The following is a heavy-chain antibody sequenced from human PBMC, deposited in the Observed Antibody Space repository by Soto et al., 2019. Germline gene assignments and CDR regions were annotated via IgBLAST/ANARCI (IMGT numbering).Heavy chain of an antibody. V-gene: IGHV3-23*01. CDR1: GFTFSSYA. D-gene: IGHD2-2*01. CDR2: ISGSGGST. J-gene: IGHJ5*02. CDR3: AKGVGDIVVLPATNWFAP. Sequence: GGSLRLSCAASGFTFSSYAMSWVRQAPGKGLEWVSAISGSGGSTYYADSVKGRFTISRDNSKNTLYLQMNSLRAEDTAVYYCAKGVGDIVVLPATNWFAPWVQGTLVTVSS.